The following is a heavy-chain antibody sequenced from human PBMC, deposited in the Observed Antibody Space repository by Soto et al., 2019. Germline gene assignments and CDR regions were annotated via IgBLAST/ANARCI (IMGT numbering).Heavy chain of an antibody. CDR3: ARGFISAGQLVPLFDY. Sequence: ASVKVSCKASGYTFTSYGISWVRQAPGQGLEWMGWISAYNGNTNYAQKLQGRVTMTTDTSTSTAYMELRSLRSDDTAVYYCARGFISAGQLVPLFDYWGQGTLVTVSS. V-gene: IGHV1-18*01. CDR2: ISAYNGNT. CDR1: GYTFTSYG. J-gene: IGHJ4*02. D-gene: IGHD6-13*01.